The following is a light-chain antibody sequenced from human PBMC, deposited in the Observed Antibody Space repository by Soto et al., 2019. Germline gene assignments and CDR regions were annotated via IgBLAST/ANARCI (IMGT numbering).Light chain of an antibody. CDR3: QQYGSTPYT. CDR2: GAS. CDR1: QSVSDDF. V-gene: IGKV3-20*01. Sequence: DIVMTQSPGTLSLSPGERATLSCRASQSVSDDFLAWYQQKPGQAPRLVISGASTRATGIPDRFRGSGSGTDFTLTIIRLEPEDFAVYYCQQYGSTPYTFGQGTILEIK. J-gene: IGKJ2*01.